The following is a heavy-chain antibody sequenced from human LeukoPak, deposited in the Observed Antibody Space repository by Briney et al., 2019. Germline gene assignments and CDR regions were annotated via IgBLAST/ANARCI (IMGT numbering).Heavy chain of an antibody. Sequence: GRSLRLSCAASGFTFDEYAMHWVRQAPGKGLEWVSGIDWNSGTIAYADSVKGRFTISRDNAKNSLYLQMDSLRAEDMALYYCAKSPAGTTVTTDYFHYWGQGTLDTVSS. CDR3: AKSPAGTTVTTDYFHY. J-gene: IGHJ4*02. V-gene: IGHV3-9*03. CDR2: IDWNSGTI. D-gene: IGHD4-17*01. CDR1: GFTFDEYA.